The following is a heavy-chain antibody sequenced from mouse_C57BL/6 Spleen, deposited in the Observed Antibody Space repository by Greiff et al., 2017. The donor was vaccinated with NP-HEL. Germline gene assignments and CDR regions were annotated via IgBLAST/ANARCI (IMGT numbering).Heavy chain of an antibody. CDR1: GYTFTSYW. D-gene: IGHD2-4*01. CDR3: ARPYDYDAEFAY. Sequence: VQLQQPGAELVMPGASVKLSCKASGYTFTSYWMHWVKQRPGQGLEWIGEIDPSDSYTNYNQKFKGKSTLTVDKSSSTAYMQLSSLTSEDSAVYYCARPYDYDAEFAYWGQGTLVTVSA. V-gene: IGHV1-69*01. J-gene: IGHJ3*01. CDR2: IDPSDSYT.